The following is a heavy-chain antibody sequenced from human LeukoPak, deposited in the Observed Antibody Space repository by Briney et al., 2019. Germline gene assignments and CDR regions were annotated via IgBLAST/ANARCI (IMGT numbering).Heavy chain of an antibody. D-gene: IGHD3-22*01. J-gene: IGHJ4*02. CDR2: INPNSGGT. Sequence: ASVKVSCKASGYTFTCYYMNWVRQAPGQGREWMGRINPNSGGTNYAQKFQGRVTITRDTSISTAYMELSRLRSDDTAVYYCARVAIYYYDSSTAGRLEDYWGQGTLVTVSS. CDR1: GYTFTCYY. V-gene: IGHV1-2*06. CDR3: ARVAIYYYDSSTAGRLEDY.